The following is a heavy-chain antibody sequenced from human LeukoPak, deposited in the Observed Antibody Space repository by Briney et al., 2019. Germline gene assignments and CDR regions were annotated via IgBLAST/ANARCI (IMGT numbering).Heavy chain of an antibody. D-gene: IGHD3-22*01. V-gene: IGHV3-11*01. Sequence: GGSLRLSCAASGFTFSNYYMSWIRQAPGKGLEGVSYISSSGRTKYYADSVKGRFTISRDNAKNSLYLQMNSLRAEDTAVYYWARELHRDYYDTSGYYDYWCQGTLVTVSA. CDR1: GFTFSNYY. CDR2: ISSSGRTK. CDR3: ARELHRDYYDTSGYYDY. J-gene: IGHJ4*02.